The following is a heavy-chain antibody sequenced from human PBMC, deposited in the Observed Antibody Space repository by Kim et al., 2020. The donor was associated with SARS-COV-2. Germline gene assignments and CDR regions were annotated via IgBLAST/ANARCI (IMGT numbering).Heavy chain of an antibody. CDR1: GGSISSSSYY. CDR2: IYYSGST. Sequence: SETLSLTCTVSGGSISSSSYYWGWIRQPPGKGLEWIGSIYYSGSTYYNPSLKSRVTISVDTSKNQFSLKLSSVTAADTAVYYCARPHRGGFGELFAWFDPWGQGTLVTVSS. CDR3: ARPHRGGFGELFAWFDP. V-gene: IGHV4-39*01. D-gene: IGHD3-10*01. J-gene: IGHJ5*02.